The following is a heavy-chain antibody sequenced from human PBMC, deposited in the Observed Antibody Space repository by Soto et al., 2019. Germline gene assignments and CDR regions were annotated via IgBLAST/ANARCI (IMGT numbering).Heavy chain of an antibody. CDR2: ISYDGSNK. V-gene: IGHV3-30*18. J-gene: IGHJ4*02. CDR1: GFTFSSYG. CDR3: AKGLGYCSGGRCYYFDY. D-gene: IGHD2-15*01. Sequence: GGSLRLSCAASGFTFSSYGMHWVRQAPGKGLEWVAVISYDGSNKYYADSVKGRFTISRDNSKNTLYLQMNSLRAEDTAVYYCAKGLGYCSGGRCYYFDYWGQGTLVTVSS.